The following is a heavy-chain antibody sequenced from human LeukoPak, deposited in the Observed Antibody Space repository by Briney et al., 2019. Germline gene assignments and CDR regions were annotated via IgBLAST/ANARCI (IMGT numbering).Heavy chain of an antibody. V-gene: IGHV3-23*01. CDR2: ISGSGGST. CDR1: GFTFSSYA. Sequence: GGSLRLSCAASGFTFSSYAMSWVRQAPGKGLEWVSAISGSGGSTYYADSVKGRFTTSRDNSKNTLYLQMNSLRAEDTAVYYCANPSSGSYGGDYWGQGTLVSVSS. CDR3: ANPSSGSYGGDY. J-gene: IGHJ4*02. D-gene: IGHD6-19*01.